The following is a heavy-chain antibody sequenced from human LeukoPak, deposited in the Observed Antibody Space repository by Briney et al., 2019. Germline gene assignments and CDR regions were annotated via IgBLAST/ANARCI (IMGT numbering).Heavy chain of an antibody. Sequence: GGSLRLSCAASGFTFSSYGMHWVRQAPGKGLEWVAVISYDGSNKYYADSVKGRFTISRDNSKNTLYLQMNSLRAEDTAVYYCAKVYQQWLLRIDYWGQGTLVTVSS. J-gene: IGHJ4*02. CDR3: AKVYQQWLLRIDY. D-gene: IGHD6-19*01. CDR2: ISYDGSNK. CDR1: GFTFSSYG. V-gene: IGHV3-30*18.